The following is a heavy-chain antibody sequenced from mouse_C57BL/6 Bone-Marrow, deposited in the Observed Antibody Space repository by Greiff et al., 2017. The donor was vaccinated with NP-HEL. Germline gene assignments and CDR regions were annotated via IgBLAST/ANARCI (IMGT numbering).Heavy chain of an antibody. CDR1: GYTFTSYG. D-gene: IGHD3-1*01. CDR2: IYPRSGNT. Sequence: QVQLQQSGAELARPGASVKLSCKASGYTFTSYGISWVKQSTGQGLEWIGEIYPRSGNTYYNEKFKGKATLTADKSSSTAYMELRSLTSEDSAVYFCARSGLPWFAYWGQGTLVTVSA. V-gene: IGHV1-81*01. J-gene: IGHJ3*01. CDR3: ARSGLPWFAY.